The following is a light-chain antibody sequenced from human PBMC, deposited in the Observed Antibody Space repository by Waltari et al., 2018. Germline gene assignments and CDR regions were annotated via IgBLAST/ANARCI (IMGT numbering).Light chain of an antibody. J-gene: IGKJ1*01. CDR1: QCVSSSY. CDR3: QQYGSSPRT. CDR2: VAS. Sequence: DIVLTQSPGTLSLSPGERGTLSRRASQCVSSSYFAWYQQKPGQAPSLLINVASSRATGIPDRFSGSVSGTDFTLTISRLEPEDFAVYYCQQYGSSPRTFGQGTKVEIK. V-gene: IGKV3-20*01.